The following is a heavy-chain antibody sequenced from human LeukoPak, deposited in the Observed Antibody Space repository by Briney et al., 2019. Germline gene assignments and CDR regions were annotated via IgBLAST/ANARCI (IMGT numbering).Heavy chain of an antibody. V-gene: IGHV1-18*01. CDR3: ARGVDYYGSGSYYRLHY. CDR2: ISAYNGNT. CDR1: GYTFTTHG. Sequence: ASVKVSCKASGYTFTTHGISWVRQAPGQGLEWMGWISAYNGNTNYAQKPQGRVIMTTDTSTSTAYMELRSLRSDDTAVYYCARGVDYYGSGSYYRLHYWGQGTLVTVSS. D-gene: IGHD3-10*01. J-gene: IGHJ4*02.